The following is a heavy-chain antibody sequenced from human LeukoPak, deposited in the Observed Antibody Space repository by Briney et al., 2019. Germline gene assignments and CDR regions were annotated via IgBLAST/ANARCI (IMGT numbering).Heavy chain of an antibody. CDR3: ARDEGSYYDVSGYYGLDY. D-gene: IGHD3-22*01. CDR1: GFTFSGFG. J-gene: IGHJ4*02. V-gene: IGHV3-48*01. CDR2: VSTSSNTI. Sequence: PGGSLRLSCAASGFTFSGFGMNWVRQAPGKGLEWLSYVSTSSNTIYYAGSVKGRFTISRDNAKNSLYLQMNSLRAEDTAVYYCARDEGSYYDVSGYYGLDYWGQGTLVTASS.